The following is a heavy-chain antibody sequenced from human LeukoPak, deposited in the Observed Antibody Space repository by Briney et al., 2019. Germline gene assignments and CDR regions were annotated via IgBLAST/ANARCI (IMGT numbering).Heavy chain of an antibody. Sequence: GGSLRLSCAASGFTFRSFWMSWVRQAPGKGLEWVSAISGSGGSTYYADSVKGRFTISRDNSKNTLYLQMNSLRAEDTAVYYCAKDRPGYYYDSSGIMGYWGQGTLVTVSS. V-gene: IGHV3-23*01. J-gene: IGHJ4*02. D-gene: IGHD3-22*01. CDR1: GFTFRSFW. CDR2: ISGSGGST. CDR3: AKDRPGYYYDSSGIMGY.